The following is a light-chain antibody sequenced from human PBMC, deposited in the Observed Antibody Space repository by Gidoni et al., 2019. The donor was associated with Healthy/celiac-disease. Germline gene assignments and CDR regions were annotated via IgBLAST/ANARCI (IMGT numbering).Light chain of an antibody. CDR3: QQSYSTPPYT. CDR1: QSISSL. J-gene: IGKJ2*01. Sequence: DIQMPQSPSSLSASVGDRVTITCRASQSISSLLNWYQQKPGKAPKLLIYAASSLQSGVPSRFSGSGSGTDFTLTISSLQPEDFATYYCQQSYSTPPYTFGQXTKLEIK. CDR2: AAS. V-gene: IGKV1-39*01.